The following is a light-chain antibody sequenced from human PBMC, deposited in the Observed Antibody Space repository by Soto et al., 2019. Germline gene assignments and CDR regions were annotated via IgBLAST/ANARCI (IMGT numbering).Light chain of an antibody. CDR2: GAS. Sequence: EIVLTQSPCTLSLAPGERATLSFRASESVSSRNLAWYQQKPGQAPMLLIYGASIRATGIPDRFSGSGSGTDFTLTISRLEPEDFAVYYCQQYGSSGTFGQGTKVDIK. CDR3: QQYGSSGT. J-gene: IGKJ1*01. CDR1: ESVSSRN. V-gene: IGKV3-20*01.